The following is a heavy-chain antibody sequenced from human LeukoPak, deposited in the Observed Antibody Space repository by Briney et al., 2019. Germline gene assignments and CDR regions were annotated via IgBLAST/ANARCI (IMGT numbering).Heavy chain of an antibody. J-gene: IGHJ4*02. Sequence: ASVKVSCKTSGYSFTSYDVNWVRHAAGQGLEWIGWVRPQNGDSGYAQKFQDRVTMIRDTSTSTVYMEMKSLTFEDTAVYFCARGPPDSTSSDYWGQGTLVTVSS. D-gene: IGHD2-2*01. CDR1: GYSFTSYD. CDR2: VRPQNGDS. CDR3: ARGPPDSTSSDY. V-gene: IGHV1-8*01.